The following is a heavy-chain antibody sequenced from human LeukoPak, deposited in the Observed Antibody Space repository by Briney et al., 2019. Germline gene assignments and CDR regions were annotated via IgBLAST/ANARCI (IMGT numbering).Heavy chain of an antibody. Sequence: PSETLSLTCSVSGGSINSNSNHWDWLRQAPGKGLEWIGNIYYSGTTSYNPSLKSRVTMSVDTSKSQFSLILNSVTAADTAVYYCARRGDILTDYAFDYWGQGTLVSVSS. D-gene: IGHD3-9*01. V-gene: IGHV4-39*01. CDR1: GGSINSNSNH. CDR3: ARRGDILTDYAFDY. CDR2: IYYSGTT. J-gene: IGHJ4*02.